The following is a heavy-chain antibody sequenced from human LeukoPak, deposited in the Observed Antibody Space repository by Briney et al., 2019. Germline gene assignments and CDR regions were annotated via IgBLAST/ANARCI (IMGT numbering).Heavy chain of an antibody. CDR3: AKENRQKEYSSSSGGYYYYMDV. CDR1: GGTFSSYA. CDR2: IIPIFGTA. D-gene: IGHD6-6*01. Sequence: SVKVSCKASGGTFSSYAISWVRQAPGQGLEWMGGIIPIFGTANYAQKFQGRVTITADESTSTAYMELSSLRSEDTAVYYCAKENRQKEYSSSSGGYYYYMDVWGKGTTVIVSS. J-gene: IGHJ6*03. V-gene: IGHV1-69*13.